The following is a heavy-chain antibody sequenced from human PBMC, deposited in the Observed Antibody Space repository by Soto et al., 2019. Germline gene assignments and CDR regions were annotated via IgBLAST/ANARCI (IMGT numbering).Heavy chain of an antibody. D-gene: IGHD1-26*01. V-gene: IGHV3-21*01. CDR1: FTFRMYS. J-gene: IGHJ5*02. CDR2: ISSGGSYI. Sequence: EVQVVESGGGLVQPGGSLRLSCSFTFRMYSMNWVRQAPGKGLEWVASISSGGSYIKYADSVNGRFTISRDNAKNSVSLQMNSLRVDDTAVYFCTRDQGGSYDSWFDPWGQGTLVTVSS. CDR3: TRDQGGSYDSWFDP.